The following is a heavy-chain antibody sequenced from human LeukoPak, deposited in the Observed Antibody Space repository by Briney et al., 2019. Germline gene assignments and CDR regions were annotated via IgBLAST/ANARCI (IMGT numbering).Heavy chain of an antibody. J-gene: IGHJ5*02. V-gene: IGHV4-38-2*02. CDR1: GYSISSGYY. Sequence: SETLSLTCIVSGYSISSGYYWGWIRQPPGKGLEWIGSMYHSGGTYYNPSLKSRVTISVDTSKNQFSLKLSSVTAADTAVYYCARVPGPNWFDPWGQGTLVTVSS. CDR3: ARVPGPNWFDP. CDR2: MYHSGGT.